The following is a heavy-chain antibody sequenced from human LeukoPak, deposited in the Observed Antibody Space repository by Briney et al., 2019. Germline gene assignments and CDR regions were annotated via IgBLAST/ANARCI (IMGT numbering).Heavy chain of an antibody. J-gene: IGHJ3*02. CDR3: ARDRGIDI. CDR2: ISSSSSTI. V-gene: IGHV3-48*01. D-gene: IGHD3-10*01. CDR1: GFTFSSYG. Sequence: GGSLRLSCAASGFTFSSYGMYWVRQAPGKGLEWVSYISSSSSTIYYADSVKGRFTISRDNAKNSLYLQMNSLRAEDTAVYYCARDRGIDIWGQGTMVTVSS.